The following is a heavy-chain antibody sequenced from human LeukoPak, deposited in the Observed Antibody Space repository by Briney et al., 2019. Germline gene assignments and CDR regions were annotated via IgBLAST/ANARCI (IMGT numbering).Heavy chain of an antibody. J-gene: IGHJ4*02. CDR2: ISSSISYK. Sequence: GGSLRLSCAASGFTFSSYSMNWVRQAPGKGLEWVSSISSSISYKDYADSVKGRFTISRDNAKHSLYLQMNSLRAEDTAVYYCARVIASAYYFDYWGQGTLVTVSS. D-gene: IGHD2/OR15-2a*01. CDR1: GFTFSSYS. V-gene: IGHV3-21*01. CDR3: ARVIASAYYFDY.